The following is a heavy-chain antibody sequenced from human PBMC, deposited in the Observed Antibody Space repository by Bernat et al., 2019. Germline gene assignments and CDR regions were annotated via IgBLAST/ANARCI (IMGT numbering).Heavy chain of an antibody. CDR1: GFTFSDYY. Sequence: VQLLESGGGLVKPGGSLRLSCAASGFTFSDYYMSWIRRAPGKGLEWVSYISSSSSYTNYADSVKGRFTISRDNAKNSLYLQMNSLRAEDTAVYYCARDRVRGAWFDPWGQGTLVTVSS. CDR3: ARDRVRGAWFDP. CDR2: ISSSSSYT. V-gene: IGHV3-11*05. D-gene: IGHD3-10*01. J-gene: IGHJ5*02.